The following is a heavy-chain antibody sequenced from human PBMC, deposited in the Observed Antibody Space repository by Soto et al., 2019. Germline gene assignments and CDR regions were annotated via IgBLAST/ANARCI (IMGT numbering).Heavy chain of an antibody. CDR2: IIPIFGTA. J-gene: IGHJ5*02. Sequence: QVQLVRSGAEVKKPGSSVKVSCKASGGTFSSYAISWVRQAPGQGLEWMGGIIPIFGTANYAQKFQGRVTITADESTSTAYMELSSMRSEDTAVYYCARGDYYGSGRVHWFDPWGQVTLVTVSS. CDR3: ARGDYYGSGRVHWFDP. CDR1: GGTFSSYA. D-gene: IGHD3-10*01. V-gene: IGHV1-69*01.